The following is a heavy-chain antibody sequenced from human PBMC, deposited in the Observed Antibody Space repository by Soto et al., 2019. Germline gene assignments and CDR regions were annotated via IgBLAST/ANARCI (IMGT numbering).Heavy chain of an antibody. J-gene: IGHJ6*02. CDR3: ARNGTYSSSLSQYSGMDV. CDR2: IVPMFGTA. CDR1: GGTFADFI. V-gene: IGHV1-69*01. D-gene: IGHD6-6*01. Sequence: QVQLVQSGAEVKEPGSSVKVSCKASGGTFADFIMNWVRQTPGQGLEWMGGIVPMFGTATYEEKFKGRVTTSATGSTSKAYMELTSLRSEDTAVYYCARNGTYSSSLSQYSGMDVWGQGTTVTVS.